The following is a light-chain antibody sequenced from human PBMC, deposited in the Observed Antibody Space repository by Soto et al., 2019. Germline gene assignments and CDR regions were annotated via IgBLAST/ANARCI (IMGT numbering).Light chain of an antibody. CDR3: QQYDRSPL. CDR2: GAS. J-gene: IGKJ4*01. V-gene: IGKV3-20*01. CDR1: QSVSNSH. Sequence: EIVLTQSPGALSLSPGERATLSCRASQSVSNSHSAWYQQKPGQAPRLLIYGASNRATGVSDRFSGSGSGTDFTLTITRLEPEDSAVYYCQQYDRSPLFGGGTKVE.